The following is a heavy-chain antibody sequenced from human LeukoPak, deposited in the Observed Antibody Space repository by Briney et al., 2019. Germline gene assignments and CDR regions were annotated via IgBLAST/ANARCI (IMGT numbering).Heavy chain of an antibody. Sequence: PSETLSLTCTVSGGSISSYYWSWIRQPPGKGLEWIGYIYYSGSTNYKSSLKSRVTISVDTSKNQFSLKLSSVTAADTAVYYCASNTGTVFDYWGQGALVTVSS. CDR3: ASNTGTVFDY. CDR2: IYYSGST. D-gene: IGHD1-7*01. CDR1: GGSISSYY. J-gene: IGHJ4*02. V-gene: IGHV4-59*01.